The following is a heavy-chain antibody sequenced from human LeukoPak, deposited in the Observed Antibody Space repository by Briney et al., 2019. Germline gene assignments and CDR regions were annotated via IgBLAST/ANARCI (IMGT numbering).Heavy chain of an antibody. Sequence: GGSLRLSCAASGFTFSSYWMSWVRQAPGKGLEWVANIKQDGSERYYVDSVKGRFTISRDNAKNSLYLQMNSLRAEDTAVYYCARVYFQYYYDSSGQNDYWGQGILVTVSS. D-gene: IGHD3-22*01. CDR1: GFTFSSYW. V-gene: IGHV3-7*01. CDR2: IKQDGSER. CDR3: ARVYFQYYYDSSGQNDY. J-gene: IGHJ4*02.